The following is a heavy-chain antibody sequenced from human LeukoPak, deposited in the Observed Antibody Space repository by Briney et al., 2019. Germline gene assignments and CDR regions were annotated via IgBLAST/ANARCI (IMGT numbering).Heavy chain of an antibody. J-gene: IGHJ5*02. Sequence: SETLSLTCTVSGGSISSYYWSWIRQPPGKGLEWIGYISATGSTNYNPSLKSRVTISVHTSKNQFSLNLRSVTAADTAVYYCARHGSVRSPLGPWGQGTLVTVSS. CDR3: ARHGSVRSPLGP. CDR2: ISATGST. D-gene: IGHD3-10*01. CDR1: GGSISSYY. V-gene: IGHV4-4*09.